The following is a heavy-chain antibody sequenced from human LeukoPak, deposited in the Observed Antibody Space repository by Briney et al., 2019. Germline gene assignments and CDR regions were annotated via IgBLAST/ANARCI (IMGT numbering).Heavy chain of an antibody. Sequence: GGSLRLSCAASGFTFSSYAMSWVRQAPGKGLEWVSAISGSGGSTYYADSVKGRFTISRDNSKNTLYLQMNSLRAEDTAVYYCAKDPSVVTLEWLLPGAFDIWGQGTMVTVSS. CDR2: ISGSGGST. D-gene: IGHD3-3*01. CDR3: AKDPSVVTLEWLLPGAFDI. J-gene: IGHJ3*02. CDR1: GFTFSSYA. V-gene: IGHV3-23*01.